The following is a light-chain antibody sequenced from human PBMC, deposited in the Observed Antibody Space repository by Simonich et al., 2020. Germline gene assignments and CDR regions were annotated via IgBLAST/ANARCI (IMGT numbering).Light chain of an antibody. CDR3: QQYYSTPYT. J-gene: IGKJ2*01. V-gene: IGKV4-1*01. CDR2: WAS. CDR1: QSVLYSSHNKNY. Sequence: DIVMNQFPDSLAVSLGERATINCKSNQSVLYSSHNKNYLAWYQQKPGQPPKLLIYWASTREARGPDRISGSGSGTEFTLTISSLQAEDVAVYYCQQYYSTPYTFGQGTKLEIK.